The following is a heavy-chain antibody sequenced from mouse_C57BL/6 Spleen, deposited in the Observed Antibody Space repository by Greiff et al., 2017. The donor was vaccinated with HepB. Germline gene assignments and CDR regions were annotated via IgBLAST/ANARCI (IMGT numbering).Heavy chain of an antibody. CDR3: ASVYDYDGGFAY. Sequence: ESGPGLVKPSQSLSLTCSVTGYSITSGYYWNWIRQFPGNKLEWMGYISYDGSNNYNPSLKNRISITRDTSKNQFFLKLNSVTTEDTATYYCASVYDYDGGFAYWGQGTLVTVSA. V-gene: IGHV3-6*01. CDR2: ISYDGSN. J-gene: IGHJ3*01. CDR1: GYSITSGYY. D-gene: IGHD2-4*01.